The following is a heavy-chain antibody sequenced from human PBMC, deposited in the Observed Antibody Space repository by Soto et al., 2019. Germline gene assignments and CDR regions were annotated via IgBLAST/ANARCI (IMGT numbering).Heavy chain of an antibody. CDR3: AGEHPGGNGAFDY. Sequence: QVQLVESGGGVVQPGRSLRLSCAASGFTFSSYSMHWVRQAPGKGLEWVAVILFDGSNEFYADSVKGRFTISRDTSKNTLYLQMNSLRPEDTALYYRAGEHPGGNGAFDYWGQGTLVTVSS. V-gene: IGHV3-30-3*01. CDR1: GFTFSSYS. J-gene: IGHJ4*02. CDR2: ILFDGSNE. D-gene: IGHD2-15*01.